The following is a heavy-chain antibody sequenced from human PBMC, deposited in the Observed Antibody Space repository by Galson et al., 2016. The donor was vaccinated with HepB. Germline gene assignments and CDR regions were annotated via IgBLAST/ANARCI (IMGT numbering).Heavy chain of an antibody. Sequence: LRLSCAASGFTFSNYAMGWVRQAPGKGLEWISGITGSAFTTHYADSVKGRFTVSRDNSKNTLYLQMNSLRVDDTAVYYCAKRDYSEPNDYFPFFDCWGQGTLVTVSS. J-gene: IGHJ4*02. CDR2: ITGSAFTT. CDR1: GFTFSNYA. V-gene: IGHV3-23*01. D-gene: IGHD4-17*01. CDR3: AKRDYSEPNDYFPFFDC.